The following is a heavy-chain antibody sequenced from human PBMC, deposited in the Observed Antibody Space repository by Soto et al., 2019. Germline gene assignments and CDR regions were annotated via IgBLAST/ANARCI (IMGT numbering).Heavy chain of an antibody. Sequence: PSETLSLTCAVSGGSISSSNWWSWVRQPPGKGLEWIGEIYHSGSTNYNPSLKSRVTISVDKSKNQFSLKLSSVTAADTAVYYCARVSVVVPAAIDGWGYYYYGMDVWGQGTTVTV. CDR1: GGSISSSNW. V-gene: IGHV4-4*02. D-gene: IGHD2-2*02. CDR3: ARVSVVVPAAIDGWGYYYYGMDV. J-gene: IGHJ6*02. CDR2: IYHSGST.